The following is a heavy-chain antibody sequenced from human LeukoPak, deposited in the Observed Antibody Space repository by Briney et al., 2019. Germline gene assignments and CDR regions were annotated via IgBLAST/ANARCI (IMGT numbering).Heavy chain of an antibody. J-gene: IGHJ5*02. D-gene: IGHD1-26*01. CDR3: AGGYSRSLFDA. CDR2: INTDGSIT. V-gene: IGHV3-74*03. Sequence: GGSLRLSCAASGFIFSKYWMHWVRQAPGKGLVWVSRINTDGSITTYADSVEGRFSGSRDNAKNTLYLQMNSLRVEDTGVYYCAGGYSRSLFDAWGQGTLVTVSS. CDR1: GFIFSKYW.